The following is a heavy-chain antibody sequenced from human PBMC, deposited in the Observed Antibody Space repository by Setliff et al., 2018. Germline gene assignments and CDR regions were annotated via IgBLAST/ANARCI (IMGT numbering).Heavy chain of an antibody. CDR3: ARRDEYLQFREFFDF. Sequence: SETLSLTCAVSGVSISDGHFWGWIRQPPGKGLEWIGSIDRTGNRYYNSPLRSRVTLSIDMSRNEFSLELRSMAAADTAMYYCARRDEYLQFREFFDFWGQGILVTVSS. CDR2: IDRTGNR. D-gene: IGHD3-10*01. V-gene: IGHV4-38-2*01. CDR1: GVSISDGHF. J-gene: IGHJ4*02.